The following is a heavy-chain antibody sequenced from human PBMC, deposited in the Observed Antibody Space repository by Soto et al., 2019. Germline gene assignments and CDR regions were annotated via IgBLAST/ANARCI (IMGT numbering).Heavy chain of an antibody. D-gene: IGHD2-15*01. CDR1: GYTFTSYG. Sequence: QVQLVQSGAEVKKPGASVKVSCKASGYTFTSYGFSWVRQAPGQGLEWMGWINAYNGDTNYAQNLQGRVTMTTDTSPHTAYMELRSLRSDDAAVYYCARMVDVPYYYYGMDVWGQGTTVTVSS. CDR2: INAYNGDT. CDR3: ARMVDVPYYYYGMDV. V-gene: IGHV1-18*01. J-gene: IGHJ6*02.